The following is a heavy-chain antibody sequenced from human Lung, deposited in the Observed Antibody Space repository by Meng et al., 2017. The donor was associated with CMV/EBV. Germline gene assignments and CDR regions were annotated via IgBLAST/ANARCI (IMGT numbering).Heavy chain of an antibody. J-gene: IGHJ4*02. V-gene: IGHV3-21*01. Sequence: GESLKIPCQGPGFTFNKYNMNWVRQAPGKGLEWVSSISSIGNYIYYADSVKGRFTISRDNTNKSLYLHMNSLGDDDTAVYYCVGEYDFDVWSGGTVGRSYWFDYWGKGTLITVSS. CDR1: GFTFNKYN. CDR2: ISSIGNYI. CDR3: VGEYDFDVWSGGTVGRSYWFDY. D-gene: IGHD3-3*01.